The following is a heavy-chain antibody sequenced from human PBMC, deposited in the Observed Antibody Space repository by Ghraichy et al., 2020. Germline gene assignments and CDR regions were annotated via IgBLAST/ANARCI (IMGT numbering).Heavy chain of an antibody. V-gene: IGHV3-23*01. CDR3: AKDRDYYDSSGYSLNAFAI. Sequence: GGSLRLSCAASAFTFSSYAMTWVRQAPGKGLEWVSTIRGNCSSTYYTDSVKGRFTISRDNSKNTMYLQMNSLRAEDTAVYYCAKDRDYYDSSGYSLNAFAIWGPGTLVTVS. J-gene: IGHJ3*02. D-gene: IGHD3-22*01. CDR1: AFTFSSYA. CDR2: IRGNCSST.